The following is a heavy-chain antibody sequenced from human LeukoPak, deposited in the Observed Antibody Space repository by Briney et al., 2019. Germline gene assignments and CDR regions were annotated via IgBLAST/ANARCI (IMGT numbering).Heavy chain of an antibody. CDR2: ISSSGDIT. CDR1: GFTFSRYA. D-gene: IGHD4-23*01. V-gene: IGHV3-23*01. J-gene: IGHJ4*02. CDR3: AKGGMVGTSGLFDY. Sequence: PGGSLRLSCAASGFTFSRYAMSWVRQAPGKGLEWVSTISSSGDITYHADSVKGRFTISRDNSKNTLYLQMNSLRAEDTAVYYCAKGGMVGTSGLFDYWGQGTLVTVSS.